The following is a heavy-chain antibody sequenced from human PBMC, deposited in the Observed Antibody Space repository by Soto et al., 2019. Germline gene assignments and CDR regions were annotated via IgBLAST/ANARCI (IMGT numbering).Heavy chain of an antibody. Sequence: ASVKVSCKASGYTFNSYYMHWVRQAPGQGLEWMGIINPSGGSTSYAQKFQGRVTMTRDTSTSTVYMELSSLRSEDTAVYYCARETEMATNQYYYYYGMDVWGQGTTVTVS. CDR2: INPSGGST. J-gene: IGHJ6*02. CDR3: ARETEMATNQYYYYYGMDV. V-gene: IGHV1-46*02. CDR1: GYTFNSYY. D-gene: IGHD5-12*01.